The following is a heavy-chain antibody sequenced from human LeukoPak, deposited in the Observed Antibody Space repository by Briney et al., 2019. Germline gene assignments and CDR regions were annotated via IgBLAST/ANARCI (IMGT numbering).Heavy chain of an antibody. D-gene: IGHD1-26*01. Sequence: GGSLRLSCAASGFTFSIYSMNWVRQAPGKGLEWVSSISSSSSYIHYTDSVKGRFTISRDNAKNSLYLQMSSLTAEDTALYYYARDSAELDYWGQGTLVTVSS. CDR1: GFTFSIYS. V-gene: IGHV3-21*01. CDR3: ARDSAELDY. J-gene: IGHJ4*02. CDR2: ISSSSSYI.